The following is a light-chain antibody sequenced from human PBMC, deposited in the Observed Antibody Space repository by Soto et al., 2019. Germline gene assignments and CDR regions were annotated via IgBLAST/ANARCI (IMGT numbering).Light chain of an antibody. CDR1: LSVSCRY. V-gene: IGKV3-20*01. CDR2: GAS. Sequence: EIVLTQSPGTLSLSPGDSASLACRASLSVSCRYLDWYQQKPDQAPRLLIYGASSRATGIPDRFSGSGSGTDVTLNISRLEPEDFAEYSCQQYGSLWFTFGPGTKVDIK. J-gene: IGKJ3*01. CDR3: QQYGSLWFT.